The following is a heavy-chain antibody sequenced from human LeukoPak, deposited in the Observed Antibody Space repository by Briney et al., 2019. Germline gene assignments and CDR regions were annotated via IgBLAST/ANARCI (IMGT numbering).Heavy chain of an antibody. CDR3: AGASYDSSGVH. Sequence: SETLSLTCTVSGGSISSYYWSWIRQPPGKGLEWIGYIYYSGSTNYNPSLKSRVTISVDTSKNQFSLKLSSVTAADTAVYYCAGASYDSSGVHWGQGALVTVSS. CDR1: GGSISSYY. V-gene: IGHV4-59*01. D-gene: IGHD3-22*01. CDR2: IYYSGST. J-gene: IGHJ4*02.